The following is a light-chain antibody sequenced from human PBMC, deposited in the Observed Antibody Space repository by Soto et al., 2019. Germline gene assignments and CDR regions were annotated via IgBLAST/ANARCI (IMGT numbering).Light chain of an antibody. CDR2: DVS. J-gene: IGLJ1*01. V-gene: IGLV2-14*01. CDR1: SSDVGGYNY. Sequence: QSALTQPASVSRTPGQSITISCTGTSSDVGGYNYVSWYQQYPGKAPKLIIYDVSNRPSGVSCRFSGSKSGNTASLTISELQADDEADYYCNSYAGTSYVFGTGTKVTVL. CDR3: NSYAGTSYV.